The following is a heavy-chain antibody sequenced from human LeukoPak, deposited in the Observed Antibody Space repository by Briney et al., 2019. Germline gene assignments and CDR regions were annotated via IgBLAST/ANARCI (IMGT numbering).Heavy chain of an antibody. D-gene: IGHD2-15*01. CDR3: ARYAGVDGMDV. CDR1: GFRFSSYA. J-gene: IGHJ6*02. Sequence: PGGSLRLSCAASGFRFSSYAMHWVRHAPGKGLEWVSGIIWNSGSLGYADSVRGRFTISRDNAKNSLYLQMNSLRAEDTAVYYCARYAGVDGMDVWGQGTTVTVSS. CDR2: IIWNSGSL. V-gene: IGHV3-9*01.